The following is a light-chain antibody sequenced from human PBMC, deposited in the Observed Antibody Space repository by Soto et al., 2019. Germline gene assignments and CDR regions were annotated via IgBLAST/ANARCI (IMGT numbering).Light chain of an antibody. Sequence: DIVLTQSPDSLAVSLGERATINCKSSRSVFYSSNNKDYLAWYQQKPGQPPNLLIYWASTRESGVPDRFSGCGSATDFTLTISSLQAEDVAVYYCQQYYSSPYTFGQGTKLEIK. CDR1: RSVFYSSNNKDY. V-gene: IGKV4-1*01. J-gene: IGKJ2*01. CDR3: QQYYSSPYT. CDR2: WAS.